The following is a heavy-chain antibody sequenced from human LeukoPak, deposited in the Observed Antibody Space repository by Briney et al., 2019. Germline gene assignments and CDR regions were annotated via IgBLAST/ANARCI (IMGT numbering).Heavy chain of an antibody. CDR2: INHSGST. D-gene: IGHD3-3*01. V-gene: IGHV4-34*01. CDR3: ARGSYDFWSGYYAAWFDP. CDR1: GGSFSGYY. J-gene: IGHJ5*02. Sequence: MSSETLSLTCAVYGGSFSGYYWSWIRQPPGKGLEWIGEINHSGSTNYNPSLKSRVTIPVDTSKNQFSLKLSSVTAADTAVYYCARGSYDFWSGYYAAWFDPWGQGTLVTVSS.